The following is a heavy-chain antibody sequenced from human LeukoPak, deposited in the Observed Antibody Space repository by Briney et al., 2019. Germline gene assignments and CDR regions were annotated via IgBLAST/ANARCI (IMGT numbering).Heavy chain of an antibody. D-gene: IGHD2/OR15-2a*01. J-gene: IGHJ4*02. CDR2: INPNSGGT. CDR1: GYTFTGYY. Sequence: ASVKVSCKASGYTFTGYYMHWVRQAPGQGLEWMGRINPNSGGTTYAQKFQGRVTMTRDTSVSTAYMELRRLTSDDTAVYYCASEVLLPQPYYFDFWGQGTLVTVSS. V-gene: IGHV1-2*02. CDR3: ASEVLLPQPYYFDF.